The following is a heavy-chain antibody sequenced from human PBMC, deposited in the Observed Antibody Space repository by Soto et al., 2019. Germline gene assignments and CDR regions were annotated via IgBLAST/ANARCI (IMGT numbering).Heavy chain of an antibody. V-gene: IGHV3-21*01. Sequence: GGSLRLSCAASGFTFSSYSMNWVRQAPGKGLEWVSSISSSSSYIYYADSVKGRFTISRDKAKNSLYLQMNSLRAEDTAVYYCARGAAARLSDALDYYYMDVWGKGTTVTVSS. J-gene: IGHJ6*03. D-gene: IGHD6-6*01. CDR1: GFTFSSYS. CDR3: ARGAAARLSDALDYYYMDV. CDR2: ISSSSSYI.